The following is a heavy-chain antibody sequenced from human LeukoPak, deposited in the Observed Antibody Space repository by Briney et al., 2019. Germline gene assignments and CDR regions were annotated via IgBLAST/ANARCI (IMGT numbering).Heavy chain of an antibody. D-gene: IGHD3-10*01. Sequence: PGGSLRLSCAASGFTFSSYAMHWVRQAPGKGLEWVAVISYDGSNKYYADSVKDRFTISRDNSKNTLCLQMNSLRAEDTAVYYCASWAITMVRGVIVHFDYWGQGTLVTVSS. CDR3: ASWAITMVRGVIVHFDY. CDR1: GFTFSSYA. V-gene: IGHV3-30-3*01. CDR2: ISYDGSNK. J-gene: IGHJ4*02.